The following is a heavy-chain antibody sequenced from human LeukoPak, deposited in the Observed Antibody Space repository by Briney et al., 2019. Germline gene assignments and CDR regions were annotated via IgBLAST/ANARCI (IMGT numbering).Heavy chain of an antibody. D-gene: IGHD2-15*01. J-gene: IGHJ3*02. CDR2: IYYSGST. V-gene: IGHV4-39*07. CDR3: ARDRGRPDAFDI. Sequence: SETLSLTCTVSGGSISSSSYYWGWIRQPPGKGLEWIGSIYYSGSTYYNPSLKSRATISVDTSKNQFSLKLSSVTAADTAVYYCARDRGRPDAFDIWGQGTMVTVSS. CDR1: GGSISSSSYY.